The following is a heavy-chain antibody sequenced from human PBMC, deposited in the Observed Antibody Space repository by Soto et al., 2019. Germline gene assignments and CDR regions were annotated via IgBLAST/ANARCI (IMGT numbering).Heavy chain of an antibody. D-gene: IGHD3-22*01. CDR3: GRDLGYYDSSSYYVYAFEI. Sequence: ASVKVSCTASGYTFTSYGISWVRQAPGQGLEWMGWISAYNGNTNYAQKLQGRVTMTTDTSTSTAYMELRSLRSDDTAVYYCGRDLGYYDSSSYYVYAFEICVQWTMISVSS. V-gene: IGHV1-18*01. CDR1: GYTFTSYG. J-gene: IGHJ3*02. CDR2: ISAYNGNT.